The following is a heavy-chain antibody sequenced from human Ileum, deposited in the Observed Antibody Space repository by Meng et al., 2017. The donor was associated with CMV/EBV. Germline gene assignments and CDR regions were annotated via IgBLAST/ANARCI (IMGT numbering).Heavy chain of an antibody. CDR3: VTPPRHYKYNWYTYSFDY. Sequence: GGSLRSSCAPPGFTFSNYAMNWVRQPPGRGLEWVSGISTGGVNTNYVDSVKGPFTISRDSSKNTLYLQMNSLRAEDTAIYYCVTPPRHYKYNWYTYSFDYWGQGTLVTVSS. CDR1: GFTFSNYA. J-gene: IGHJ4*02. V-gene: IGHV3-23*01. CDR2: ISTGGVNT. D-gene: IGHD1-1*01.